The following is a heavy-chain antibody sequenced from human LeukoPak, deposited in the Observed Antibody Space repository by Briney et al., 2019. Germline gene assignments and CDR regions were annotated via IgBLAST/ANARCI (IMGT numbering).Heavy chain of an antibody. J-gene: IGHJ5*02. CDR3: ARGGNCSGGSCYSDRGWFDP. D-gene: IGHD2-15*01. CDR1: GGSISSYY. Sequence: SETLSLTCTVSGGSISSYYWSWIRQPPGKGLEWIGYIYYSGSTNYNPSLKSRVTISVDTSKNQFSLKLSSVTAADTAVYYCARGGNCSGGSCYSDRGWFDPWGQGILVTVSS. CDR2: IYYSGST. V-gene: IGHV4-59*01.